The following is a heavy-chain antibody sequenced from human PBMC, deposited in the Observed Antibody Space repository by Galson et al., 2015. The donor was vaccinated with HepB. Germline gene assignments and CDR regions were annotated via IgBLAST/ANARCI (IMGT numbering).Heavy chain of an antibody. CDR1: EFTFSNFW. CDR3: ARDLSYTWNDGRIFDY. V-gene: IGHV3-7*03. D-gene: IGHD1-20*01. CDR2: IKRDGSEK. J-gene: IGHJ4*02. Sequence: SLRLSCAASEFTFSNFWMSWVRQAPGKGLEWVAYIKRDGSEKYYVDSVKGRFTISRDNAENSLYLQMNSLTAEDTAVYYCARDLSYTWNDGRIFDYWGQGTLVTVSS.